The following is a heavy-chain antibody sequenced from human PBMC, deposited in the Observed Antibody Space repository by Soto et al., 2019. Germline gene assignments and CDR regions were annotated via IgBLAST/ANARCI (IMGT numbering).Heavy chain of an antibody. J-gene: IGHJ4*02. Sequence: EVHLLESGGGLVHPGGSLTLSCVASGFTFSHYTLNWVRQAPGKGPECVSTISDRPTGHSPYAESVRGRFVISRDDSRNTVYLQMDSLRADDTALYYCTTRLNAHFDYWGQGVRVTVSS. D-gene: IGHD2-2*01. CDR1: GFTFSHYT. CDR2: ISDRPTGHS. V-gene: IGHV3-23*01. CDR3: TTRLNAHFDY.